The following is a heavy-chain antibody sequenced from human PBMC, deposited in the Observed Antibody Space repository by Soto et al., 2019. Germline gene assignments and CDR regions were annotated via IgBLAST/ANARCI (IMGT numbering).Heavy chain of an antibody. CDR1: GFTFSSYW. D-gene: IGHD6-13*01. CDR3: ARIAASGRGWDV. Sequence: EVQLVESGGGLVQPGGSLRLSCVDSGFTFSSYWMSWVRQARVKGLEWVGNIKQDGSEENYVDSVKGRFTISRDNAKNSMYLQMNSLRAEDTAVYYCARIAASGRGWDVWRQGTTVVVSS. V-gene: IGHV3-7*01. J-gene: IGHJ6*02. CDR2: IKQDGSEE.